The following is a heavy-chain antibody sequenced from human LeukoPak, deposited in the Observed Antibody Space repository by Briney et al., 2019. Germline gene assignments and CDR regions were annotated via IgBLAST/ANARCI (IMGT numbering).Heavy chain of an antibody. CDR2: ISWDGVST. J-gene: IGHJ4*02. V-gene: IGHV3-43*01. CDR3: AKDGGSGATRPIDF. CDR1: GFTFDDYT. Sequence: GGSLRLSCAASGFTFDDYTMHWVRQAPGKGLEWVSLISWDGVSTYYADSVKGRFTISRDNSKNSLYLQLNSLRTADTAFYYCAKDGGSGATRPIDFWGQGTLVTVSS. D-gene: IGHD1-26*01.